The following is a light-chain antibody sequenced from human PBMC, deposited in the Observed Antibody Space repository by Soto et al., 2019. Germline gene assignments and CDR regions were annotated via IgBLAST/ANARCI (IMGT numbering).Light chain of an antibody. CDR2: GAS. J-gene: IGKJ1*01. Sequence: EIVMTQSPVTLSVSPGERATLSCRASQGINNYLAWFQQKPGQAPRLLVYGASTRSTTIPARFSGSGSGTEFTLSISSLQSEDFAVYYCQQYNSWPRTFGQGTKVETK. CDR1: QGINNY. V-gene: IGKV3-15*01. CDR3: QQYNSWPRT.